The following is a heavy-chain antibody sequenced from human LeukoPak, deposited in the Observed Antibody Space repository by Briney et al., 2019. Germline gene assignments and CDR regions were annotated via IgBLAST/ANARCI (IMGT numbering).Heavy chain of an antibody. CDR1: GFTFSSYS. CDR2: ISSTSSYI. V-gene: IGHV3-21*01. CDR3: ARVFWEKDGFIGAFDI. J-gene: IGHJ3*02. D-gene: IGHD3-3*01. Sequence: GGSLRLSCAASGFTFSSYSMNWVRQAPGKGLEWVSSISSTSSYIYYADSVKGRFTISRDNAKNSLYLQMNSLRAEDTAAYYCARVFWEKDGFIGAFDIWGQGTMVTVSS.